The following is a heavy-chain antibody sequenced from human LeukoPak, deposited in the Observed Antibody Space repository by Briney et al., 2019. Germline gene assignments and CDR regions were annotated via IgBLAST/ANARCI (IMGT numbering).Heavy chain of an antibody. V-gene: IGHV1-46*01. J-gene: IGHJ4*02. Sequence: ASVKVSCKASGYTFTKYYIHWVRQVPGQGFEWMGIINSSGGSTSYAQKFQGRVTMTTDTSSNTVHMELSNLRSEDTALYYCARPRTTSYESSASFAYWGQGTLVSASS. D-gene: IGHD3-22*01. CDR3: ARPRTTSYESSASFAY. CDR1: GYTFTKYY. CDR2: INSSGGST.